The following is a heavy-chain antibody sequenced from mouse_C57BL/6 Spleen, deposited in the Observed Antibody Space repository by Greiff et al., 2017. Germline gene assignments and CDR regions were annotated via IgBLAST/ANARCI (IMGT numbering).Heavy chain of an antibody. CDR2: IDPETGGT. D-gene: IGHD1-1*02. V-gene: IGHV1-15*01. CDR3: TRFRGIWGDY. J-gene: IGHJ4*01. CDR1: GYTFTDYE. Sequence: VKLMESGAELVRPGASVTLSCKASGYTFTDYEMHWVKQTPVHGLEWIGAIDPETGGTAYNQKFKGKAILTADKSSSTAYMELRSLTSEDSAVYYCTRFRGIWGDYWGQGTSVTVSS.